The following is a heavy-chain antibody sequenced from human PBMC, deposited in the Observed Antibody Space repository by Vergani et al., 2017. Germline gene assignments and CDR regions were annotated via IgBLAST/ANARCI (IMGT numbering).Heavy chain of an antibody. CDR1: GDIFNNYT. J-gene: IGHJ4*02. CDR2: IIPIIRLA. V-gene: IGHV1-69*02. D-gene: IGHD2-2*01. Sequence: QVHLEQSGTEVKKPGSSVKVSCKVSGDIFNNYTVTWVRQAPGQGLEWMGRIIPIIRLATSAQKFQDRVKITGDTSTNTVYMELSSLRSEDTAVYYCARGGGYCSSTSCYSNYWGQGTLVTVSS. CDR3: ARGGGYCSSTSCYSNY.